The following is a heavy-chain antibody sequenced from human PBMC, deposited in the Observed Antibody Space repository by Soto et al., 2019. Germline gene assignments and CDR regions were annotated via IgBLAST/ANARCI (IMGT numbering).Heavy chain of an antibody. V-gene: IGHV3-21*01. J-gene: IGHJ6*02. CDR2: ISSSSSYI. CDR1: GFTFSSYS. D-gene: IGHD3-10*01. Sequence: PGESLKISCAASGFTFSSYSMNWVRQAPGKGLEWVSSISSSSSYIYYADSVKGRFTISRDNAKNSLYLQMNSLRAEDTAVYYCARDRRLNYYGSGSYKTPPDVWGQGTTFTVSS. CDR3: ARDRRLNYYGSGSYKTPPDV.